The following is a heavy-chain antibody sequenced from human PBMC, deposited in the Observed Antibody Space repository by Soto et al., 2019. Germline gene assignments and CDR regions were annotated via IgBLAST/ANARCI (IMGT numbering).Heavy chain of an antibody. J-gene: IGHJ6*02. CDR3: ARKKHLQKYYSSTSCYSGLDGMDV. D-gene: IGHD2-2*02. CDR2: TYYRSKWYN. CDR1: GDSVSSNSAA. Sequence: SHTLSLTCAISGDSVSSNSAAWNWIRQSPSRGLEWLGRTYYRSKWYNDYAVSVKSRITINPDTSKNQFSLQLNSVTPEDTAVYYCARKKHLQKYYSSTSCYSGLDGMDVWGQGTTVTVS. V-gene: IGHV6-1*01.